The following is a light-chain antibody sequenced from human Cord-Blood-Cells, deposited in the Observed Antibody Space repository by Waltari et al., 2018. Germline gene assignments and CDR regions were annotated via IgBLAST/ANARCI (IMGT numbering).Light chain of an antibody. CDR1: SSDVGGYNY. Sequence: QSALTQPPSASGSPGQSVTISCTGTSSDVGGYNYVSCYQQHPGKAPKLMIYEVSKRPSGAPDRFSGSKSGNTASLTVSGLQAEDEADYYCSSYAGSNNVVFGGGTKLTVL. CDR3: SSYAGSNNVV. CDR2: EVS. V-gene: IGLV2-8*01. J-gene: IGLJ2*01.